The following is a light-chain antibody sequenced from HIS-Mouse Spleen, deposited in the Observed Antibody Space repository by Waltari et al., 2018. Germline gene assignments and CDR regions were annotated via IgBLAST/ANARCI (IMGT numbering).Light chain of an antibody. Sequence: QSVLTQPPSASGTPGQRVTISCSGSSSNIGSNYVYWYQQLPGTAPNLLIYRNNKRPSGVPDRFSGSKSGTSASLAISGLRSEDEADYYCAAWDDSLSGVFGGGTKLTVL. CDR3: AAWDDSLSGV. V-gene: IGLV1-47*01. CDR2: RNN. J-gene: IGLJ2*01. CDR1: SSNIGSNY.